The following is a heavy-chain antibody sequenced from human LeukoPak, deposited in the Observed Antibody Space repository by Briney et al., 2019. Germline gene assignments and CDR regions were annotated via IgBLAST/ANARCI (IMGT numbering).Heavy chain of an antibody. Sequence: GGSLRLSCTASGFTFSSYAMSWVRQAPGKGLEWVSAISGSGGSTYYADPVKGRFTTSRDNSKNTLYLQMNSLRAEDTAVYYCAKDRRAAMVYYFDYWGQGTLVTVSS. CDR3: AKDRRAAMVYYFDY. CDR2: ISGSGGST. V-gene: IGHV3-23*01. D-gene: IGHD5-18*01. CDR1: GFTFSSYA. J-gene: IGHJ4*02.